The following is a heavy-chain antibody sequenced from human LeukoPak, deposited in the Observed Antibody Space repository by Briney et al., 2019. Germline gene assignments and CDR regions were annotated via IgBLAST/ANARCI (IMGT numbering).Heavy chain of an antibody. CDR3: ARPTRYLYYYDSSGYYQLGY. V-gene: IGHV7-4-1*02. J-gene: IGHJ4*02. D-gene: IGHD3-22*01. CDR2: INTNTGNP. CDR1: GYTFTSYA. Sequence: ASVKVSCKASGYTFTSYAMNWVRQAPGQGLEWMGWINTNTGNPTYAQGFTGRFVFSLDTSVSTAYLQISSLKAEDTAVYYCARPTRYLYYYDSSGYYQLGYWGQGTLVTVSS.